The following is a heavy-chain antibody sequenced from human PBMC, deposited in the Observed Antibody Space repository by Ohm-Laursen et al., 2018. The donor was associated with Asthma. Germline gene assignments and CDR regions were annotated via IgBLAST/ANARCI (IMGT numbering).Heavy chain of an antibody. CDR3: AREMFGELSRFSYGMDV. CDR2: MHYSGTT. CDR1: GGSISSGEPY. J-gene: IGHJ6*02. Sequence: SQTLSLTCAVSGGSISSGEPYWTWIRQPPGKGLEWIAYMHYSGTTYYSPSLKSRISISVDTSKDQFSLNLISVTAADTAVYYCAREMFGELSRFSYGMDVWGQGTTVTVSS. D-gene: IGHD3-10*02. V-gene: IGHV4-31*11.